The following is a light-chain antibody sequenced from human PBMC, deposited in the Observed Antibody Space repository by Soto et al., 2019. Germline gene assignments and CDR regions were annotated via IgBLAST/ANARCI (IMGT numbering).Light chain of an antibody. CDR2: DAS. V-gene: IGKV3-11*01. J-gene: IGKJ5*01. CDR3: QQRFNWQVT. CDR1: QSINNY. Sequence: EIVLTQPPFTRSFSPWERAALSFRASQSINNYLAWYQQKPGQAPRLLIYDASNRATGIPARFSGSGSGTDFTLTISSLEPEDFAVYYCQQRFNWQVTFGQGTRLEI.